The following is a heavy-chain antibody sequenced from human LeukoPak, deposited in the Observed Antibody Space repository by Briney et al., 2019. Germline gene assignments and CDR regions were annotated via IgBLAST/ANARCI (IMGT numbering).Heavy chain of an antibody. CDR1: GFTFSSYS. J-gene: IGHJ4*02. CDR3: ARGRLWGISGSLA. D-gene: IGHD3-22*01. CDR2: ISSSSSYI. Sequence: GGSVRLSCAASGFTFSSYSMNWVRQASGKGLEWVSSISSSSSYIYYADSVKGRFTISRDNAKNSLYLHMNSLSAEDTAVYYCARGRLWGISGSLAWGRGALVSVCS. V-gene: IGHV3-21*01.